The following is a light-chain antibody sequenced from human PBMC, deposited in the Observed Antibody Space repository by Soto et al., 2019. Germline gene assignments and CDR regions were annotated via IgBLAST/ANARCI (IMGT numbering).Light chain of an antibody. CDR2: AAS. CDR3: QQYGGSPWT. CDR1: QSVNSNY. Sequence: EIVLTQSPGTLSLSPGERATLSCRSSQSVNSNYLAWYQQKPGQAPRLLIYAASSRAAGFPDRFSGSGSETDFTLTISRLEPKDFAVYYCQQYGGSPWTFGQGTKVEIK. V-gene: IGKV3-20*01. J-gene: IGKJ1*01.